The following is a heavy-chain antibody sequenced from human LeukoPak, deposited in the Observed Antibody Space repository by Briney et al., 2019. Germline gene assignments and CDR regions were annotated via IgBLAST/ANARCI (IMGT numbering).Heavy chain of an antibody. CDR3: ANSAGVVLVPAAIAY. V-gene: IGHV4-31*03. J-gene: IGHJ4*02. CDR1: GGSVSSGDHY. Sequence: SETLSLTCTVSGGSVSSGDHYWSCIRQHPGKGLEWIGYIYYSGSTYYNPSLKGRITISVDTSKHQFSLKLSSVTAADTAVYYCANSAGVVLVPAAIAYWGQGTLVTVSS. D-gene: IGHD2-2*01. CDR2: IYYSGST.